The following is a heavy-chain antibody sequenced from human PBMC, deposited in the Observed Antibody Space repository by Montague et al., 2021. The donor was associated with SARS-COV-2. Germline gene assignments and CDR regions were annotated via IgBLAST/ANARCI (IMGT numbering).Heavy chain of an antibody. CDR2: TYLSGFT. CDR1: DVSLSSSTW. Sequence: SETLSLTCVVSDVSLSSSTWWSWVRQSPGKGLEWVGVTYLSGFTXYNPSVKSRVTISLDDSRSQFSLRLTSATAADTAVYFCARGGLGNRGFDYWGQGALVTVSS. J-gene: IGHJ4*02. V-gene: IGHV4-4*02. D-gene: IGHD3/OR15-3a*01. CDR3: ARGGLGNRGFDY.